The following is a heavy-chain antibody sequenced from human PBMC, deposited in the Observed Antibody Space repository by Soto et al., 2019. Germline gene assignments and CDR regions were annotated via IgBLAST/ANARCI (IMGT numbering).Heavy chain of an antibody. CDR2: INPSGGTT. D-gene: IGHD1-1*01. J-gene: IGHJ5*02. CDR3: ARTLNWNGISWFDP. V-gene: IGHV1-46*01. CDR1: GYTFTNYY. Sequence: ASVKVSCKASGYTFTNYYMHWVRQAPGQGLEWMGIINPSGGTTTYAQKFQGRVTITADKSTSTAYMELSSLRSEDTAVYYCARTLNWNGISWFDPWGQGTLVTAPQ.